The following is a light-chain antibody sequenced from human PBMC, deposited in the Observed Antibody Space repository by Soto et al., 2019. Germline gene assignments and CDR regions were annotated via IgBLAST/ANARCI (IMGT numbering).Light chain of an antibody. J-gene: IGLJ3*02. CDR1: SSNIGSNT. CDR3: AVWDDSLNAGV. Sequence: QSVLTQPPSASRTPGQRVTMSCSGSSSNIGSNTVNWYQQLPGTAPKLLIYSNDQRPSGVPDRFTGSKSGTAASLAISGLQSEDEADYYCAVWDDSLNAGVFGGGTKLTVL. V-gene: IGLV1-44*01. CDR2: SND.